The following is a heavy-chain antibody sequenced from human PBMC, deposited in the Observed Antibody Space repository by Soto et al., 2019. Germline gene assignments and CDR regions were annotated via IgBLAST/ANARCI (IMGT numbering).Heavy chain of an antibody. CDR2: ISYDGSNK. Sequence: PGGSLRLSCAASGFTFSSYGMHWVRQAPGKGLEWVAVISYDGSNKYYADSVKGRFTISRDNSKNTLYLQMNSLRAEDTAVYYCAKDDLGPTSDYWGQGTLVTVSS. CDR3: AKDDLGPTSDY. J-gene: IGHJ4*02. D-gene: IGHD1-26*01. V-gene: IGHV3-30*18. CDR1: GFTFSSYG.